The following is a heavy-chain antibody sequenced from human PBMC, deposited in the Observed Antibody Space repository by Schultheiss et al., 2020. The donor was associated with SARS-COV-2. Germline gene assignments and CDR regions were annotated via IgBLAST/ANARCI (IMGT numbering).Heavy chain of an antibody. CDR2: ISSTSSYI. CDR1: GFTFSDYY. CDR3: ARVRSEYSSGWYRDPFDY. Sequence: GGSLRLSCAASGFTFSDYYMSWIRQAPGKGLEWVSYISSTSSYIYYADSVKGRFTISRDNAKNSLYLQMNSLRAEDTAVYYCARVRSEYSSGWYRDPFDYWGQGTLVTVSS. D-gene: IGHD6-19*01. V-gene: IGHV3-11*06. J-gene: IGHJ4*02.